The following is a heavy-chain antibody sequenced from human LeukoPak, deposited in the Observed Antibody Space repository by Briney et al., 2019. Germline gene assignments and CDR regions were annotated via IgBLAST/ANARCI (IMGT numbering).Heavy chain of an antibody. CDR2: ISGSGGST. V-gene: IGHV3-23*01. CDR3: ARDHADYRYYYYGMDV. D-gene: IGHD4-17*01. J-gene: IGHJ6*02. Sequence: GGSLRLSCAASGFTFSSYAMSWVRQAPGKGLEWVSAISGSGGSTYYADSVKGRFTISRDNSKNTLYLQMNSLRAEDTAVYYCARDHADYRYYYYGMDVWGQGTTVTVSS. CDR1: GFTFSSYA.